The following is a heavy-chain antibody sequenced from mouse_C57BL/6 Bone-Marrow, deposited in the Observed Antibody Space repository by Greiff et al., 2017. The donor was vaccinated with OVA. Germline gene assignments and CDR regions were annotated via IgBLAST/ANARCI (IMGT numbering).Heavy chain of an antibody. J-gene: IGHJ3*01. CDR1: GYTFTSYW. CDR3: ATADSTGYRFAY. D-gene: IGHD3-2*02. CDR2: IDPSDSST. Sequence: QVQLQQPGAELVMPGASVKLSCKASGYTFTSYWMHWVKQRPGQGLEWIGEIDPSDSSTNYNQKFKGKSTLTVDKSSSTAYMQLSSLTSKESAAYYCATADSTGYRFAYWGQGTLVTVSA. V-gene: IGHV1-69*01.